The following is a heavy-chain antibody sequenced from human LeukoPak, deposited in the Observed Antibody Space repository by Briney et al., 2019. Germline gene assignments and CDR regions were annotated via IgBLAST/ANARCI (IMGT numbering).Heavy chain of an antibody. CDR3: ARASWVSSTDAVR. J-gene: IGHJ4*02. CDR1: GFTFSTYA. Sequence: GGSLRLSCAASGFTFSTYAMHWVRQAPGKGLEWVAVKSYDGSNEYYADSVKGRFTISRDNSKNTLYLQMNSLRAEDTAVYYCARASWVSSTDAVRWGQGTLVTVSS. V-gene: IGHV3-30*01. D-gene: IGHD3-16*01. CDR2: KSYDGSNE.